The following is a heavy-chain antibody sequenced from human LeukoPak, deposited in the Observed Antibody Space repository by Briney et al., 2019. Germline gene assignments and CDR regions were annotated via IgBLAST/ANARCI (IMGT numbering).Heavy chain of an antibody. D-gene: IGHD6-13*01. CDR1: GFTFSNYE. V-gene: IGHV3-48*03. CDR2: IKHSGRRI. CDR3: ARGVGSSWPGWFDP. Sequence: GGSLRLSCAASGFTFSNYELNWVRQAPGKGLEWVSYIKHSGRRIYYADSVKGRFTVYRDNAKNSLYLQMNSLRAEDTAVYYCARGVGSSWPGWFDPWGQGTLVTVSS. J-gene: IGHJ5*02.